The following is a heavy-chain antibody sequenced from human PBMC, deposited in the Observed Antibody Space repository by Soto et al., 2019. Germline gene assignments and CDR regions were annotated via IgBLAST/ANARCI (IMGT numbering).Heavy chain of an antibody. J-gene: IGHJ5*02. CDR2: IYPGDSDT. CDR3: ERAPLTSAHGNWFDP. V-gene: IGHV5-51*01. Sequence: PGESLKISCKGSGYSFTSYWIGWVRQMPGKGLEWMGIIYPGDSDTRYSPSFQGQVTISADKSISTAYLQWSSLKASDTAMYYCERAPLTSAHGNWFDPWGQGTLVTVSS. CDR1: GYSFTSYW.